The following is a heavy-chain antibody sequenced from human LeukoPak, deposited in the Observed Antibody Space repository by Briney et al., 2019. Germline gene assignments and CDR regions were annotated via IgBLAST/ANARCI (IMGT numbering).Heavy chain of an antibody. V-gene: IGHV3-15*01. CDR1: GITFSYAW. D-gene: IGHD3-22*01. CDR3: AGSGYAFVD. J-gene: IGHJ4*02. CDR2: IKSNIDGGTT. Sequence: GGSLRLSCVTSGITFSYAWMTWVRQAPGKGLEWVGHIKSNIDGGTTDYAAPVKGRFTISRDNSKNTVYLQMNRLKTEDTAVYYCAGSGYAFVDWGEGALVTVSS.